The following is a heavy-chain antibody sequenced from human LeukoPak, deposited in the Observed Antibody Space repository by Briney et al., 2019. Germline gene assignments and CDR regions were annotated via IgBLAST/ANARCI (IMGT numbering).Heavy chain of an antibody. D-gene: IGHD3-3*01. V-gene: IGHV4-39*07. J-gene: IGHJ3*02. CDR2: IYYSVST. CDR3: ASGPYYDFWSGYYTPAFDI. Sequence: SETLSLTCTVSGGSISSSSYYWGWIRQPPGKGLEWIGSIYYSVSTNYNPSLKSRVTISVDTSKNQFSLKLSSVTAADTAVYYCASGPYYDFWSGYYTPAFDIWGQGTMVTVSS. CDR1: GGSISSSSYY.